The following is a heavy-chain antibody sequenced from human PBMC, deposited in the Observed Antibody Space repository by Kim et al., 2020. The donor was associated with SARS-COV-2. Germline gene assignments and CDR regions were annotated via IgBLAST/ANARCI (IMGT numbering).Heavy chain of an antibody. CDR3: ARDRVEATGGVSNWFDP. CDR1: GNSFTDFY. Sequence: ASVKVSCKASGNSFTDFYIHWVRQPPGQGLEWMGRINPNSGGTDYAQKFQGRVTMTRDTSISTAYMELSRLRSDDTARYYCARDRVEATGGVSNWFDPWGQGTLVTVSS. CDR2: INPNSGGT. D-gene: IGHD2-8*01. J-gene: IGHJ5*02. V-gene: IGHV1-2*06.